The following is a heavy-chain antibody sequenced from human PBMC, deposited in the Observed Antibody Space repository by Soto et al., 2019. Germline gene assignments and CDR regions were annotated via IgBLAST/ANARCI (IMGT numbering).Heavy chain of an antibody. CDR1: GFNFIRKY. V-gene: IGHV3-53*01. J-gene: IGHJ4*02. CDR2: LYSGGTT. D-gene: IGHD3-10*01. CDR3: AGGLYDSGSFYFDF. Sequence: EVELVESGGGLIQPGGSLRLSCAASGFNFIRKYMIWVRQAPGKGLGWVPILYSGGTTYYADSVKGRFTISRDTSENTLYLHTNSLRAADTAIYSCAGGLYDSGSFYFDFWRQATPLTLSS.